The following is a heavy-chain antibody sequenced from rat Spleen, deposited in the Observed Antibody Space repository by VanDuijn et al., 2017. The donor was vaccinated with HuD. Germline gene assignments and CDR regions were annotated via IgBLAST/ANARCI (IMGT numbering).Heavy chain of an antibody. CDR1: GFSLTSYH. CDR2: IWSGGST. J-gene: IGHJ4*01. Sequence: QVQLKESGPGLVQPSQTLSLTCTVSGFSLTSYHVSWVRQPPGKGLEWMGAIWSGGSTDYNSALKSRLTISRDTSKNQVFLKMNSLQSEDTTTYYCARDGGMYPYGLMDAWGQGASVTVSS. V-gene: IGHV2-15*01. D-gene: IGHD1-7*01. CDR3: ARDGGMYPYGLMDA.